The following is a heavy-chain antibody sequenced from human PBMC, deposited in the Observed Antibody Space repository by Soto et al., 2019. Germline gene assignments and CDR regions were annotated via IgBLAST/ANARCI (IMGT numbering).Heavy chain of an antibody. CDR1: GFTFSDYY. J-gene: IGHJ5*02. CDR2: ISSSSSYT. CDR3: ARVDTKIRVDDFWSGYYRSYWFDP. D-gene: IGHD3-3*01. V-gene: IGHV3-11*06. Sequence: QVQLVESGGGLVKPGGSLRLSCAASGFTFSDYYMSWIRQAPGKGLEWVSYISSSSSYTNYADSVKGRFTISRDNAKNSLYLKMNSLRAEERAVYYCARVDTKIRVDDFWSGYYRSYWFDPWGQGTLVTVSS.